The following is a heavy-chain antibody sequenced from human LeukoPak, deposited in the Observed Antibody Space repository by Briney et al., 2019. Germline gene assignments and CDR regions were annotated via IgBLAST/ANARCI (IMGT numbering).Heavy chain of an antibody. D-gene: IGHD3-10*01. CDR1: GFTFSTYF. J-gene: IGHJ3*02. V-gene: IGHV3-30-3*01. Sequence: GGSLRLSCAASGFTFSTYFMHWVRQAPGKGLEGVAVIASDGSHTFYVDSVKGRFTISRDNSKNTLYLQMNSLRAEDTAVYFCARERQDTIVHSGAFDIWGQGTMVTVSS. CDR2: IASDGSHT. CDR3: ARERQDTIVHSGAFDI.